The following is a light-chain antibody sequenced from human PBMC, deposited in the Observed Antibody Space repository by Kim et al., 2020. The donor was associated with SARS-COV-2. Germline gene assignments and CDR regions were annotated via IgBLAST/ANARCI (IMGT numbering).Light chain of an antibody. CDR3: NSRDSSGNHWV. CDR1: SLRSYY. V-gene: IGLV3-19*01. Sequence: ALGPTCRITCKGASLRSYYASWYQQKPGQAPVLVIYGKNNRPSGIPDRFSGSSSGNTASLTITGAQAEDEADYYCNSRDSSGNHWVFGGGTQLTVL. CDR2: GKN. J-gene: IGLJ3*02.